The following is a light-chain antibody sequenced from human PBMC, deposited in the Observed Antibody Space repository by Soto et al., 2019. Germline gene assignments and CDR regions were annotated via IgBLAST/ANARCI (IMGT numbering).Light chain of an antibody. Sequence: DLVLSQSPHSLDVSLGERATINCKSSESVLYSSNNKNYLAWYQQKPGQPPTLLIYWASTREAGVSGRFSGSGSGTEFTLTISSLRAEDVAVYYCQQYCSSPLTFGRGTKVDIK. V-gene: IGKV4-1*01. CDR3: QQYCSSPLT. CDR1: ESVLYSSNNKNY. CDR2: WAS. J-gene: IGKJ4*02.